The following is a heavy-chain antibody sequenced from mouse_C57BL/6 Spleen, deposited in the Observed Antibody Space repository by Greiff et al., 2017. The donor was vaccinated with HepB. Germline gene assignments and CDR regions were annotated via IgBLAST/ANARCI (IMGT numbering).Heavy chain of an antibody. CDR3: ARLYYYGSPHYFDY. J-gene: IGHJ2*01. Sequence: QVQLQQSGAELVKPGASVKISCKASGYAFSSYWMNWVKQRPGKGLEWIGQIYPGDGDTNYNGKFKGKATLTADKSSSTAYMQLSSLTSEDSAVYFCARLYYYGSPHYFDYWGQGTTLTVSS. CDR2: IYPGDGDT. CDR1: GYAFSSYW. V-gene: IGHV1-80*01. D-gene: IGHD1-1*01.